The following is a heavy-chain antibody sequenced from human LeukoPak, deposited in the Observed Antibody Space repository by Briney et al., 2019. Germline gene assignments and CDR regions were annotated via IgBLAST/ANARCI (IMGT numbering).Heavy chain of an antibody. CDR3: TRPPVDCPNGNCSAA. J-gene: IGHJ5*02. CDR2: IYPGDSET. CDR1: GYNFPNYW. Sequence: GESLQISCKTSGYNFPNYWIAWVRQMPGKGLEWMGVIYPGDSETRYSPSFRGHVTISVDKSTTTVYLQWRNLKASDSAMYYCTRPPVDCPNGNCSAAWGQGTLVTVAS. D-gene: IGHD1-7*01. V-gene: IGHV5-51*01.